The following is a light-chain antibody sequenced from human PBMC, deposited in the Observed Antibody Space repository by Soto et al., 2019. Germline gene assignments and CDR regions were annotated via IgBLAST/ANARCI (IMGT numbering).Light chain of an antibody. J-gene: IGKJ5*01. CDR3: QQYGSSPRT. V-gene: IGKV3-20*01. Sequence: TQAPASLSVSPGERFTLACRAGQGVTTNFAWYQQKSGQSPRLLIYGASNRATGIPDRFSGSGSGTDFTLTITRLEPEDFAVYYCQQYGSSPRTLGQGTRLEI. CDR2: GAS. CDR1: QGVTTN.